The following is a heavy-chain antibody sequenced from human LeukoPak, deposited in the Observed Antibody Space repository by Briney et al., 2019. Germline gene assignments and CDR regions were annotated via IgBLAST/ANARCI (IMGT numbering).Heavy chain of an antibody. J-gene: IGHJ4*02. CDR1: GFTFTRDS. V-gene: IGHV3-21*01. D-gene: IGHD4-17*01. Sequence: GGSLRLSCEASGFTFTRDSMNWVRQAPGKGLEWVSSISRSSSFIYYADSVKGRFTTSRDNAKNSLHLQMNSLRAEDTAVYYCARGRYYLDSWGQGTLVTVSS. CDR3: ARGRYYLDS. CDR2: ISRSSSFI.